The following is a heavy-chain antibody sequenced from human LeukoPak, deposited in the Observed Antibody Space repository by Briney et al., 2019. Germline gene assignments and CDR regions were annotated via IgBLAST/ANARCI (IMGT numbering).Heavy chain of an antibody. CDR1: GFTVSSNY. D-gene: IGHD3-9*01. Sequence: NPGGSLRLSCAASGFTVSSNYMSWVRQAPGKGLEWVSYITDSGNTIHYADSVKGRFTISRDNAKNSLYLQMNSLRAEDTAVYYCARSIGLTGGGVDVWGQGTTVTVSS. CDR2: ITDSGNTI. J-gene: IGHJ6*02. CDR3: ARSIGLTGGGVDV. V-gene: IGHV3-11*01.